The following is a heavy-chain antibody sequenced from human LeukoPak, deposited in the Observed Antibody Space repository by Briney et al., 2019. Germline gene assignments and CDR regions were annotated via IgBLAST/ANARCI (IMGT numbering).Heavy chain of an antibody. CDR2: INPNGGGT. Sequence: GASVKVSCKASGYTFTGYYMHWVRQAPGQGLEWMGWINPNGGGTNYAQKFQGRVTMTRGTSISTAYMELSRLRSDDTAVYYCARVRGDWRAYYFDYWGQGTLVTVSS. J-gene: IGHJ4*02. D-gene: IGHD3-9*01. CDR1: GYTFTGYY. CDR3: ARVRGDWRAYYFDY. V-gene: IGHV1-2*02.